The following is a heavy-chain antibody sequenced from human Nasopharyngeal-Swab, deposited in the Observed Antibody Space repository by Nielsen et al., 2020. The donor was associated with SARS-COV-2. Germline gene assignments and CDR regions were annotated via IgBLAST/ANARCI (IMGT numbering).Heavy chain of an antibody. Sequence: ESLKISCTVSGGSISSYYWGWIRQPPGKGLEWIGSIYHSGSTYYNPSLKSRVTISVDTSKNQFSLKLSSVTAADTAAYYCARQVVVETHNFDYWGQGTLVTVSS. CDR3: ARQVVVETHNFDY. CDR1: GGSISSYY. V-gene: IGHV4-38-2*02. D-gene: IGHD2-21*01. CDR2: IYHSGST. J-gene: IGHJ4*02.